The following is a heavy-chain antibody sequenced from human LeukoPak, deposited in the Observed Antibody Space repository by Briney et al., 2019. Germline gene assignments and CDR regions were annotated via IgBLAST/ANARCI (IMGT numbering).Heavy chain of an antibody. D-gene: IGHD3-10*01. V-gene: IGHV1-2*04. J-gene: IGHJ4*02. CDR2: INPNSGGT. CDR3: ARSGSGSYHLFDY. Sequence: RASVKVSCKASGGTFSSYAITWVQQAPGQGLEWMGWINPNSGGTNYAQKFQGWVTMTRDTSISTAYMELSRLRSDDTAVYYCARSGSGSYHLFDYWGQGTLVTVSS. CDR1: GGTFSSYA.